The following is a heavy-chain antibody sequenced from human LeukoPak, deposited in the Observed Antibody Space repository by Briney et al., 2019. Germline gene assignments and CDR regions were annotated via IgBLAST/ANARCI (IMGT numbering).Heavy chain of an antibody. D-gene: IGHD5/OR15-5a*01. CDR2: IKEDGRDK. CDR3: ARDVYESGTPFDY. J-gene: IGHJ4*02. Sequence: GGSLRLSCAASGFTFSNYWMSWVRQAPGKGLEWVANIKEDGRDKYYVDSVKGRFTISRDNAKNSLYLQMNSLRAEDTAVYYCARDVYESGTPFDYWGQGTLVTVSS. CDR1: GFTFSNYW. V-gene: IGHV3-7*01.